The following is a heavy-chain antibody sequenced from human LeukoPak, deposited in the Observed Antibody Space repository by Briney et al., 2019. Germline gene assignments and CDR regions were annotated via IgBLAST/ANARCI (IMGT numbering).Heavy chain of an antibody. J-gene: IGHJ4*02. CDR1: GRTFSGFA. D-gene: IGHD6-19*01. V-gene: IGHV1-69*11. CDR2: IIPVVDTA. CDR3: AKSARPGSSGWSRFCDY. Sequence: ASVKVSCKASGRTFSGFAISWVRQAPGQGLEWMGSIIPVVDTAHYAQRFQGRVTITADESTSTAYMELSSLRSEDTAVYYCAKSARPGSSGWSRFCDYWGQGTLVTVSS.